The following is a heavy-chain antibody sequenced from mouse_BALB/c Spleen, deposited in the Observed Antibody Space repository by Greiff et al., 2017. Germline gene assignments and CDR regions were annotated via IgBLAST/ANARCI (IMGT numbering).Heavy chain of an antibody. CDR3: ARGTGTKKAWFAY. J-gene: IGHJ3*01. D-gene: IGHD4-1*01. Sequence: VQLQQSGPGLVKPSQSLSLTCTVTGFSITSDYAWNWIRQFPGNKLEWMGYISYSGSTSYNPSLKSRISITRDTSKNQFFLQLNSVTTEDTATYYCARGTGTKKAWFAYWGQGTLVTVSA. V-gene: IGHV3-2*02. CDR2: ISYSGST. CDR1: GFSITSDYA.